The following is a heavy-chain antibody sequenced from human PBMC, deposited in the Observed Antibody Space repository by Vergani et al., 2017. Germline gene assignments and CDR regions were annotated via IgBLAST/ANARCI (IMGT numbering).Heavy chain of an antibody. D-gene: IGHD3-3*01. CDR3: ARGGITIFGVVMMYNWFDP. J-gene: IGHJ5*02. Sequence: QVQLQESGPGLVKPSETLSLTCTVSGGSISSYYWSWIRQPPGKGLEWIGYIYYSGSTNYNPSLKSRVTISVDTSKNQFSLKLSSVTAADTAVYYCARGGITIFGVVMMYNWFDPWGQGTLVTVSS. CDR1: GGSISSYY. CDR2: IYYSGST. V-gene: IGHV4-59*12.